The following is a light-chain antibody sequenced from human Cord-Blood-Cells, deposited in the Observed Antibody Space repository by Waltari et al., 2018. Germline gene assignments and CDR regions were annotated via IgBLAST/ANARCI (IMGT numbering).Light chain of an antibody. CDR1: QDIINY. J-gene: IGKJ2*01. CDR3: QQYDNLPMYT. Sequence: DIQMTQSPSSLSASVVDRVTITCQASQDIINYLNWYQQKPGKAPKHLIYDAANLETGVPSRFSGSGSGTDFTFTISSLQPEDIATYYCQQYDNLPMYTFGQGTKLEIK. CDR2: DAA. V-gene: IGKV1-33*01.